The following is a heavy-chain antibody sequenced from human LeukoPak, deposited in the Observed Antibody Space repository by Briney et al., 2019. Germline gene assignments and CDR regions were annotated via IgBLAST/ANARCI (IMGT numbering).Heavy chain of an antibody. J-gene: IGHJ4*02. CDR1: GYTFTSYA. CDR3: ARTSTEYYYDSSGYRDY. Sequence: EASVKVSCKASGYTFTSYAMNWVRQAPGEGLEWMGWINTNTGNPTYAQGFTGRFVFSLDTSVSTAYLQISSLKAEDTAVYYCARTSTEYYYDSSGYRDYWGQGTLVTVSS. D-gene: IGHD3-22*01. CDR2: INTNTGNP. V-gene: IGHV7-4-1*02.